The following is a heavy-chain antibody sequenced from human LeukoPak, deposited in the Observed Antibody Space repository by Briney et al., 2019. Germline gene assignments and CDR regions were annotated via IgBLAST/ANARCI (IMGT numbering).Heavy chain of an antibody. CDR2: INSDGSSI. CDR1: GFSFISYW. Sequence: PGGSLRLSCAASGFSFISYWMHWVRQGPGKGLEWVSRINSDGSSISYANSVKGRFTISRDNAKNTLYLQMNSLRAEDTAVYYCARISYSRNFDYWGQGTLVTVSS. CDR3: ARISYSRNFDY. J-gene: IGHJ4*02. D-gene: IGHD2-15*01. V-gene: IGHV3-74*01.